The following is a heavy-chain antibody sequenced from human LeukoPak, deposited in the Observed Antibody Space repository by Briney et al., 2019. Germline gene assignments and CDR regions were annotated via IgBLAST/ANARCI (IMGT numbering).Heavy chain of an antibody. CDR1: GFTVSSNH. D-gene: IGHD3-22*01. Sequence: PGGSLGLSCAASGFTVSSNHMSWVRQAPGKGLEWVSVIYSGGSTYYADSVKGRFTISRDNSKNTLYLQMNSLRAEDTAVYYCAMIGSFDYWGQGTLVTVSS. V-gene: IGHV3-66*02. CDR2: IYSGGST. CDR3: AMIGSFDY. J-gene: IGHJ4*02.